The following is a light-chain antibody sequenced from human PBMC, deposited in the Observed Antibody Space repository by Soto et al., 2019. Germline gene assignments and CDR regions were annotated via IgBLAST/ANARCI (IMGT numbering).Light chain of an antibody. CDR2: AAS. CDR3: QQANSFQLT. Sequence: DIQMTQSPSSVSASVGDRVTITCRASQGISSWLVWYQQKPGKAPKLLIYAASSLQSGVPSRFSGSGSGTDFTLTISSLQPEDFATYYCQQANSFQLTFGGGTKVDI. CDR1: QGISSW. J-gene: IGKJ4*01. V-gene: IGKV1-12*01.